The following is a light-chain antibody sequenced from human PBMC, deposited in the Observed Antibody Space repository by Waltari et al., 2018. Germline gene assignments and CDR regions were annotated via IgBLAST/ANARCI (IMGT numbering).Light chain of an antibody. CDR2: GAS. CDR1: RRVNDN. J-gene: IGKJ4*01. Sequence: EVVMTPSPATLSMSPGATATLSCRASRRVNDNLAWYQQKRGQAPRLLSYGASTRASGIPVRLRGLGSGTEFTLTISSLLPEDFAVYYCQQYNNLPPLTFGEGTIVEMK. CDR3: QQYNNLPPLT. V-gene: IGKV3-15*01.